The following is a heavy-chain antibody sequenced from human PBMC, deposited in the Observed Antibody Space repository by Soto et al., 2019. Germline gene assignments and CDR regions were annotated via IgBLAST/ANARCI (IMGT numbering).Heavy chain of an antibody. J-gene: IGHJ3*02. CDR3: ARGGRDGFDI. CDR1: NGSISTFY. CDR2: VYITGST. V-gene: IGHV4-4*07. Sequence: QVQLQESGPGLVKPSETLSLTCTVSNGSISTFYWNWIRQSAGKGLEWLGRVYITGSTNYNPSLMNRIAMSVDTPKNQFSLKLTSLTAADTAVYYCARGGRDGFDIWGQVTVVTVSS.